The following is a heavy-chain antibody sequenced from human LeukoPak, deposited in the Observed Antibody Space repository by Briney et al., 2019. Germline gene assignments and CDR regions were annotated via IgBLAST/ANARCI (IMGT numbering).Heavy chain of an antibody. CDR3: ARDRAGTQAWVEFDP. D-gene: IGHD3-10*01. V-gene: IGHV3-66*02. CDR1: GFTVSQNY. CDR2: IYTDGTT. J-gene: IGHJ5*02. Sequence: GGSLRLSCAASGFTVSQNYMSWVRQAPGRGLEWVSLIYTDGTTHYADSVKGRFTISRDNSKNTVYLQMNSVRPEDTAVYYCARDRAGTQAWVEFDPWGQGTLVTVSS.